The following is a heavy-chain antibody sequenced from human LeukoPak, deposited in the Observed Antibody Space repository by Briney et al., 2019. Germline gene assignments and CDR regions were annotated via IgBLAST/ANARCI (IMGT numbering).Heavy chain of an antibody. CDR2: IGYDRNTK. V-gene: IGHV3-30*02. CDR3: AKDRSTNWSLDY. J-gene: IGHJ4*02. Sequence: PGGSLRLSCGASGFTFNKDGMHWVRQAPGKGLEWVTFIGYDRNTKYYADSVRGRFTISRDNLKNTLYLQMNSLRPEDAAVYYCAKDRSTNWSLDYWGQGTLVIVSS. D-gene: IGHD6-13*01. CDR1: GFTFNKDG.